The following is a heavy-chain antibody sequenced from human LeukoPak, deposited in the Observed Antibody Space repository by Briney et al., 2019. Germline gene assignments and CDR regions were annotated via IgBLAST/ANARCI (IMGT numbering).Heavy chain of an antibody. CDR2: INDDESEK. D-gene: IGHD3-10*01. CDR1: GFTLSSYW. CDR3: ARVSTRSGTTYYFDY. J-gene: IGHJ4*02. V-gene: IGHV3-7*01. Sequence: GGSLRLSCVVSGFTLSSYWMTWVRQAPGKGLEWVANINDDESEKYYVDSVKGRFTVSRDNARSSLFLQMNNLNAEDTAIYFCARVSTRSGTTYYFDYWGQGTLVTVSS.